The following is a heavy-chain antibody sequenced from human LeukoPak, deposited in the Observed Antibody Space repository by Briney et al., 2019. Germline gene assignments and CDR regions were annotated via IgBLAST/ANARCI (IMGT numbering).Heavy chain of an antibody. V-gene: IGHV3-23*01. D-gene: IGHD2-2*01. CDR3: AKDSGGRNVVWGAFDI. CDR2: ISAGADYT. J-gene: IGHJ3*02. CDR1: GLTFNKFA. Sequence: GGSLRLSCAASGLTFNKFAMSWVRQAPGKGLEWVSGISAGADYTYYADSVKGRFTISRGNSKNTLYLQMNSLRAEDTAVYYCAKDSGGRNVVWGAFDIWGQGTVVTVSS.